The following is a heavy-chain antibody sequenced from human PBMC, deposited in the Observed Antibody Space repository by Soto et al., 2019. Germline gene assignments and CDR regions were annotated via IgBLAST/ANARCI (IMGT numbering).Heavy chain of an antibody. J-gene: IGHJ4*02. CDR3: AREAHYDFWSGPHRKQSRSSHFDY. D-gene: IGHD3-3*01. CDR1: GGTFSNYS. V-gene: IGHV1-69*10. Sequence: GASVKVSCKASGGTFSNYSINWVRQAPGQGLEWMGGIIPMLGIPNYAQKSQGRVTITADKSTNTAYMELSSLRSGDTAVYYCAREAHYDFWSGPHRKQSRSSHFDYWGPGTLVTVSS. CDR2: IIPMLGIP.